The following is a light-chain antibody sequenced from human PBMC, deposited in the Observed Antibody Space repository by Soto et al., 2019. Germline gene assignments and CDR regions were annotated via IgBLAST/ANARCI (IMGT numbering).Light chain of an antibody. CDR2: DAS. Sequence: EIVMTQSPATLSVSPGERATLYCRASQSVGSTYLAWYQQKPGQAPRVLIYDASSRATGIPDRFSGSGSGTNFTLTISRLEPEDFAVDYCQQYGSSPLTFGGGTKVDIK. J-gene: IGKJ4*01. CDR3: QQYGSSPLT. CDR1: QSVGSTY. V-gene: IGKV3-20*01.